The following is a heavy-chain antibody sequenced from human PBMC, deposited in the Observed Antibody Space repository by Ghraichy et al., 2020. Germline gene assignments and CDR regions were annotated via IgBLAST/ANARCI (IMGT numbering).Heavy chain of an antibody. J-gene: IGHJ4*02. D-gene: IGHD2-2*03. Sequence: GGSLRLSCEASGFIFSNYAMHWVRQAPGTGLQWVSTIDNNIANTHYADSVKGRFTISRDNSRNTLYLQMSSLRAEDSAVYYCATWINAHFDYWGQGTLVTVSS. CDR2: IDNNIANT. CDR3: ATWINAHFDY. V-gene: IGHV3-23*01. CDR1: GFIFSNYA.